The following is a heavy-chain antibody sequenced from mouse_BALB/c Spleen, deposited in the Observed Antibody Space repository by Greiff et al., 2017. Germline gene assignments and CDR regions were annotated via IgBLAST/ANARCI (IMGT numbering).Heavy chain of an antibody. V-gene: IGHV5-15*02. Sequence: EVKLQESGGGLVQPGGSRKLSCAASGFTFSDYGMAWVRQAPGKGPEWVAFISNLAYSIYYADTVTGRFTISRENAKNTLYLEMSSLRSEDTAMYYCARDHEDAMDYWGQGTSVTVSS. CDR2: ISNLAYSI. CDR1: GFTFSDYG. J-gene: IGHJ4*01. CDR3: ARDHEDAMDY.